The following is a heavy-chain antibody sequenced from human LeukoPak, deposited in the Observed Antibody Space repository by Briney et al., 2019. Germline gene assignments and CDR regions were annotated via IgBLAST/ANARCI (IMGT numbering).Heavy chain of an antibody. CDR2: ISSSSSYI. Sequence: PGGSLRLSCAASGFIFSSYSMSWVRQAPGKGLEWVSSISSSSSYIHYADSVKGRFTISRDNAKNSLYLQMNSLRAEDTAVYYCARAYDFWSGYYLYWGQGTLVTVSS. CDR1: GFIFSSYS. J-gene: IGHJ4*02. CDR3: ARAYDFWSGYYLY. V-gene: IGHV3-21*01. D-gene: IGHD3-3*01.